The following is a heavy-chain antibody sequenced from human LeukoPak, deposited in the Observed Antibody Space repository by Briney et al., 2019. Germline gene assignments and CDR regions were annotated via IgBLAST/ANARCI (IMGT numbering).Heavy chain of an antibody. CDR3: ARESIRNYDFWSGYYFYYFDY. J-gene: IGHJ4*02. D-gene: IGHD3-3*01. Sequence: SETLSLTCTVSGGSISSYYWSWIRQPAGKGLEWIGRIYTSGSTNYNPSLKGRVTMSVDTSKNQFSLKLSSVTAADTAVYYCARESIRNYDFWSGYYFYYFDYWGQGTLVTVSS. V-gene: IGHV4-4*07. CDR2: IYTSGST. CDR1: GGSISSYY.